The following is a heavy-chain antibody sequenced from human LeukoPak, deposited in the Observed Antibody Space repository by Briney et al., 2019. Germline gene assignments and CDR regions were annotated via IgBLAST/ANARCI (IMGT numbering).Heavy chain of an antibody. J-gene: IGHJ4*02. CDR2: ISAYNGNT. CDR1: GYTFTSYG. D-gene: IGHD6-19*01. Sequence: ASVKVSCKASGYTFTSYGISWVRQAPGQGLEWMGWISAYNGNTNYAQKLQGRVTMTTDTSTSTAYMELRSLRSDDTAVYYCAGDHRIAVAGTCGYWGQGTLVTVSS. V-gene: IGHV1-18*01. CDR3: AGDHRIAVAGTCGY.